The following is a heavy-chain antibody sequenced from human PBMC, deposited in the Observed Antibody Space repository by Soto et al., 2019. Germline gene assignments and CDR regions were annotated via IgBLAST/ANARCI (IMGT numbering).Heavy chain of an antibody. CDR1: GGSISSSSYY. Sequence: QLQLQESGPGLVKPSETLSLTCTVSGGSISSSSYYWGWIRQPPGKGLEWIGSIYYSGSTNYNPSLQSQVTTSADTSKNQFALKLSSVTAADTAVYYCARHLKKGSSVVRRVDYWGQGTLVIVSS. CDR3: ARHLKKGSSVVRRVDY. J-gene: IGHJ4*02. D-gene: IGHD3-10*01. CDR2: IYYSGST. V-gene: IGHV4-39*01.